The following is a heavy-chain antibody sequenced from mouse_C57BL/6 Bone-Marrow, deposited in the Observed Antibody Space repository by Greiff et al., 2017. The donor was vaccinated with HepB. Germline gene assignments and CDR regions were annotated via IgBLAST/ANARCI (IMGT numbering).Heavy chain of an antibody. J-gene: IGHJ1*03. V-gene: IGHV10-3*01. Sequence: GGGLVQPKGSLKLSFAASGFPFITYPMPWFRQPPGKGLEWVARIRSKSSNYATYYPDSVKDRFTIPRDDSQSMLYLQMNNLKTEDTAMYYCVRGADYDVRDFDVWGTGTTVTVSS. CDR1: GFPFITYP. CDR3: VRGADYDVRDFDV. CDR2: IRSKSSNYAT. D-gene: IGHD2-4*01.